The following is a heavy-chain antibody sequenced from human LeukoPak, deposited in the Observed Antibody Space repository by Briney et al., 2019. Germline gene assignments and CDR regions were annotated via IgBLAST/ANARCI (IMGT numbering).Heavy chain of an antibody. Sequence: PGGSLRLSCAASGFTFSSYSMNGVRQAPGKGLEWVSSISSSSSYIYYADSVKGRFTISRDNAKNSLYLQMNSLRAEDTAVYYCAPSPYSGSSLAPFDYWGQGTLVTVSS. J-gene: IGHJ4*02. V-gene: IGHV3-21*01. CDR1: GFTFSSYS. CDR3: APSPYSGSSLAPFDY. D-gene: IGHD1-26*01. CDR2: ISSSSSYI.